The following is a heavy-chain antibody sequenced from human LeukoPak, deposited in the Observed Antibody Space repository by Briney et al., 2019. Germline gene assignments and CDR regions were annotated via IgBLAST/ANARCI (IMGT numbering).Heavy chain of an antibody. CDR3: AKDLLLMMTFGGVTDY. CDR1: GFTFSTYG. CDR2: IRHDGSNK. D-gene: IGHD3-16*01. J-gene: IGHJ4*02. V-gene: IGHV3-30*02. Sequence: GGSLRLSWAASGFTFSTYGMHWVRQTPGMGLEWWAFIRHDGSNKYYSDSVKGRFTISRDNSKNTLYVQMNSLRAEDTAVYYCAKDLLLMMTFGGVTDYWGQGTLVTVSS.